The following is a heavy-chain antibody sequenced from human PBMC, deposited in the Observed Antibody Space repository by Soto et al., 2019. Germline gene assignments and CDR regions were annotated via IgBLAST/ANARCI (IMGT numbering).Heavy chain of an antibody. V-gene: IGHV4-31*03. Sequence: QVQLQESGPGLVKPSQTLSLTCTVSGGSISSGGYYWSWIRQHPGKGLEWIGYIYYSGSTYYNPYLKSRVTISVDTSKNQCSLELSSVTAADTAVYYCARDLSGGWYGMDYWGQGTLVTVSS. D-gene: IGHD6-19*01. CDR1: GGSISSGGYY. CDR3: ARDLSGGWYGMDY. CDR2: IYYSGST. J-gene: IGHJ4*02.